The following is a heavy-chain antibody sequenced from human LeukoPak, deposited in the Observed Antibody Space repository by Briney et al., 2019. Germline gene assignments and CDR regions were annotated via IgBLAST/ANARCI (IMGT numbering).Heavy chain of an antibody. CDR1: GGSISSYY. J-gene: IGHJ5*02. D-gene: IGHD3-16*01. CDR3: ARDYGQKFDP. V-gene: IGHV4-59*01. CDR2: IYYSGST. Sequence: SETLSLTCTVSGGSISSYYWSWIRQPPGKGLEWIGYIYYSGSTNYNPSLKSRVTISVDTSKNQISLKLSSVTAADTAVYYCARDYGQKFDPWGQGTLVTVSS.